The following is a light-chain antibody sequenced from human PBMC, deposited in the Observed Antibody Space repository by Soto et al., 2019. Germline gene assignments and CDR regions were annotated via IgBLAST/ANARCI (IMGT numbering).Light chain of an antibody. V-gene: IGKV1-9*01. J-gene: IGKJ3*01. CDR2: DAS. Sequence: DIRLTHSPAFLSASVGDRVTITCRASQVITNHLAWYQQKPGKAPRLLIYDASTLQSGVPALFRGSESGTEFTLTIDSLQPEDFATYYCQHLDSYPYAFGPGTKLDVK. CDR1: QVITNH. CDR3: QHLDSYPYA.